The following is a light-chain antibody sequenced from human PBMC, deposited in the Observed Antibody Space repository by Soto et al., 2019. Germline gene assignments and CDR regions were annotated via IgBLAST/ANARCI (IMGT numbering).Light chain of an antibody. CDR1: ISNIGSNY. Sequence: QSVLTQPPSASGTPGQRVTISCSGSISNIGSNYVYWYQHVPGTAPKLLSYRNKLRPSGVPDRFSGSKSGTSASLAISGLRSGDEADYYCAAWDDSLSGLVFGGGTKLTVL. CDR2: RNK. V-gene: IGLV1-47*01. J-gene: IGLJ3*02. CDR3: AAWDDSLSGLV.